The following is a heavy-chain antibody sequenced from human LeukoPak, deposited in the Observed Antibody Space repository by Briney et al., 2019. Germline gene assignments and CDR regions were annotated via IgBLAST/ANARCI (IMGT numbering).Heavy chain of an antibody. CDR1: GGTFSSYA. V-gene: IGHV1-69*05. Sequence: SVKVSCKASGGTFSSYAISWVRQAPGQGLEWMGGIIPIFGTANYAQKLQGRVTMTTDTSTSTAYMELRSLRSDDTAVYYCARVQHYYYDNYWGQGTLVTVSS. J-gene: IGHJ4*02. CDR3: ARVQHYYYDNY. D-gene: IGHD3-22*01. CDR2: IIPIFGTA.